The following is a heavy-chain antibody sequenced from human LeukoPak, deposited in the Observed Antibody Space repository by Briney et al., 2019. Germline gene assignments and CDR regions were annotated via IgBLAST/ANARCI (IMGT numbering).Heavy chain of an antibody. Sequence: GESLKISCKGSGCSFTSYWIAWVRQMPGKGLEWMGIIYPGDSDTRYSPSFQGQVTISADKSISTAYLQWSSLKASDTAMYYCARRIVAQGNAFDIWGQGTMVTVSS. D-gene: IGHD1-26*01. J-gene: IGHJ3*02. CDR1: GCSFTSYW. V-gene: IGHV5-51*01. CDR2: IYPGDSDT. CDR3: ARRIVAQGNAFDI.